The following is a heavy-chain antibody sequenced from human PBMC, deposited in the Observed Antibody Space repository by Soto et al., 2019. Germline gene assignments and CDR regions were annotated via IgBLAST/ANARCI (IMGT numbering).Heavy chain of an antibody. Sequence: QVQLQESGPGLVKPSQTLSLTCTVSGASISSGAYDWSWIRQHPGKGLEWIGHIDDSGNTYYNPSLKNRVIISAATSKNPFSRRLTFVSAADTAVYYCAGHPYGESWFDPWGQGTLVTVSS. V-gene: IGHV4-31*03. D-gene: IGHD4-17*01. CDR1: GASISSGAYD. CDR2: IDDSGNT. CDR3: AGHPYGESWFDP. J-gene: IGHJ5*02.